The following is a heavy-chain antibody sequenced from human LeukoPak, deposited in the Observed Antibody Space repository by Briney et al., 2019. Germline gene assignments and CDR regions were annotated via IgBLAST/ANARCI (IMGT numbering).Heavy chain of an antibody. V-gene: IGHV3-30*01. CDR3: ARVSAAAAHSYAFDV. CDR2: ISYDGIMK. CDR1: GFSFSTYG. J-gene: IGHJ3*01. Sequence: GGSLRLSCAASGFSFSTYGVTWVRQAPGKGLKCVAFISYDGIMKYFADSVKGRFTISRDNSKNTLYLQMDRLRPDDTAVYYCARVSAAAAHSYAFDVWGRGTLVTVSS. D-gene: IGHD2-2*01.